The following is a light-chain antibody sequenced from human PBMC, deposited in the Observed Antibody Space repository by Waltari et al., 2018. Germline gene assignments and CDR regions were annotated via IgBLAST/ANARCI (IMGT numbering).Light chain of an antibody. CDR2: GND. CDR1: SSNIGADYD. Sequence: QSVLTQPPSMSGAPGQRVTISCTGRSSNIGADYDVHWYLQLPGTAPKLLIYGNDNRPSGVPDRFSGSKSGTSASLAITGLQAEDEADYYCQSYDNSLSALVFGGGTKLTVL. CDR3: QSYDNSLSALV. J-gene: IGLJ3*02. V-gene: IGLV1-40*01.